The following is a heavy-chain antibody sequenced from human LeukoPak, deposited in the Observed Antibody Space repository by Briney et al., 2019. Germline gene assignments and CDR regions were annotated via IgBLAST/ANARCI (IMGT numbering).Heavy chain of an antibody. CDR3: AKSMTTVTTGDY. V-gene: IGHV3-23*01. D-gene: IGHD4-17*01. Sequence: PGGSLRLSCAASGFIFSSYAMSWVRQAPGKGLEWVSAISGSGGSRYSADSVKGRFTISRDNSKNTLYLQMNSLRAEDTAVYYCAKSMTTVTTGDYWGQGTLVTVSS. CDR2: ISGSGGSR. J-gene: IGHJ4*02. CDR1: GFIFSSYA.